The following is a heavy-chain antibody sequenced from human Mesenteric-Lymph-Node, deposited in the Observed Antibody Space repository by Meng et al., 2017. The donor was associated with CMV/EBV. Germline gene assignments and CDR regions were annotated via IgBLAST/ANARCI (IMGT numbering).Heavy chain of an antibody. V-gene: IGHV3-48*03. J-gene: IGHJ6*02. CDR1: GFTFSSYE. CDR2: ISNSGSTI. CDR3: ARDKLTSYYYYGMDV. Sequence: GGSLRLSCAASGFTFSSYEMNWVRQAPGKGLEWVSYISNSGSTIYYADSVKGRLTISRDNAKNSLYLQMNSLRAEDTAVYYCARDKLTSYYYYGMDVWGQGTTVTVSS. D-gene: IGHD4/OR15-4a*01.